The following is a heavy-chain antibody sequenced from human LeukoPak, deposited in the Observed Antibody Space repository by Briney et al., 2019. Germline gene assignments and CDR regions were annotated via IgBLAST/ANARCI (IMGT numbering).Heavy chain of an antibody. CDR2: IRYDGSNK. J-gene: IGHJ4*02. CDR3: ANWNTAIGFIDY. V-gene: IGHV3-30*02. CDR1: GFTFSSYG. D-gene: IGHD5-18*01. Sequence: GGSLRLSCAASGFTFSSYGMHWVRQAPGKGLEWVAFIRYDGSNKYYADSVKGRFTISRDNSKNTLYLQMNSLRAEDTAVYYCANWNTAIGFIDYWGQGTLVTVSS.